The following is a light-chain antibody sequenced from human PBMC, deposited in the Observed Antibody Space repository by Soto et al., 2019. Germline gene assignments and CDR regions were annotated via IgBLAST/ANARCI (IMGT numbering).Light chain of an antibody. Sequence: QSVLTQPASVSGSPGQSITISCTGTSSDVGGYNFVSWYQHHPAKAPKLMIYDVSNRPPGVSNRFSGSKSGNTASLTISGLQAEDEAHYYCSSFTSSDTLVVFGGGTKVTVL. CDR2: DVS. CDR1: SSDVGGYNF. J-gene: IGLJ2*01. CDR3: SSFTSSDTLVV. V-gene: IGLV2-14*03.